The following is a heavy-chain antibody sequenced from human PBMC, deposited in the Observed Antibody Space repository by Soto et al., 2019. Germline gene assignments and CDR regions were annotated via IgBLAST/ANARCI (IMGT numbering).Heavy chain of an antibody. V-gene: IGHV4-59*01. CDR2: IYYTGST. Sequence: SETLSRTCTVSGDSISTFYWSWIRQPPGKGLEWIGYIYYTGSTNYNPSLKSRVTMSVDTSKKQFSLKLTSVNAADTAVYYCARQRGNYFDYWGQGSLVTVSS. CDR1: GDSISTFY. D-gene: IGHD3-10*01. CDR3: ARQRGNYFDY. J-gene: IGHJ4*02.